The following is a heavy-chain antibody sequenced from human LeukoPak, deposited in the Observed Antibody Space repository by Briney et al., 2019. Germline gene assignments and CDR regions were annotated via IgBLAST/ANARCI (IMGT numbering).Heavy chain of an antibody. Sequence: PGGSLRLSCAASGFTFSSYSMNWVRQAPGKGLEWVSSISSSSSYIYYADSVKGRFTISRDNAKNSLYLQMNSLRAEDTAVYYCARDLRDNVVVPALPDVWGKGTTVTVSS. V-gene: IGHV3-21*01. J-gene: IGHJ6*04. D-gene: IGHD2-2*01. CDR3: ARDLRDNVVVPALPDV. CDR2: ISSSSSYI. CDR1: GFTFSSYS.